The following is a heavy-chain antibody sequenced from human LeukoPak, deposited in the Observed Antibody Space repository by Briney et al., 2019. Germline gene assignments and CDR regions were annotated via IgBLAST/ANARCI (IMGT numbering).Heavy chain of an antibody. Sequence: PGGSLRLSCAASGFTVSSNYMSWVRQAPGKGLEWVSVIYSGGSTYYADSVKGRFTISRDNSKNTLYLQMNSLRAEDTAVYYCARDMGEWELLTRRYTFDYWGQGTLVTVSS. V-gene: IGHV3-53*01. CDR1: GFTVSSNY. J-gene: IGHJ4*02. D-gene: IGHD1-26*01. CDR2: IYSGGST. CDR3: ARDMGEWELLTRRYTFDY.